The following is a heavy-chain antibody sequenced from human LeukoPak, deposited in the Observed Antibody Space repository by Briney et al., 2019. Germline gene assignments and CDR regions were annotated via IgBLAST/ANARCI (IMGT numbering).Heavy chain of an antibody. CDR3: ARDPSSMTTVTSDFDY. J-gene: IGHJ4*02. V-gene: IGHV3-11*04. CDR1: GFTFSDYY. CDR2: ISSSGSTI. D-gene: IGHD4-17*01. Sequence: GGSLRLSCAASGFTFSDYYMSWIRQAPGKGLEWVSYISSSGSTIYYADSVKGRFTISRDNAKNSLYLQMNSLKAEDTAVYYCARDPSSMTTVTSDFDYWGQGTLVTVSS.